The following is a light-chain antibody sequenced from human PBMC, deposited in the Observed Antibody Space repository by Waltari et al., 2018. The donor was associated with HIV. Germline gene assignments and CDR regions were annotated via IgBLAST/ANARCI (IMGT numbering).Light chain of an antibody. V-gene: IGLV3-25*03. CDR2: KDS. Sequence: SYELAQPPSVSVSPGQTARLTCSGDALPRQFVYWYQQKPGQAPIVVIYKDSAGPSGIPERFSGFISGTTATLTISAVQAEDEADYYCQSADITGTLGVFGGGTRLTV. J-gene: IGLJ2*01. CDR3: QSADITGTLGV. CDR1: ALPRQF.